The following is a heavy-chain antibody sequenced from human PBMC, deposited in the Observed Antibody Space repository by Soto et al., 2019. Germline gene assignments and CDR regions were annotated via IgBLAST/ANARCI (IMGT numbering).Heavy chain of an antibody. V-gene: IGHV5-51*01. J-gene: IGHJ4*02. Sequence: LKISCKGSGYSFSRYWIAWVRQTPGKGLEWMGLIYPGDSDTRYSPSFQGQVTISADKSITTAYLQWSSLKASDTAIYYCARDTFSGDSSGPHYWGQGTLVTVSS. D-gene: IGHD3-22*01. CDR2: IYPGDSDT. CDR3: ARDTFSGDSSGPHY. CDR1: GYSFSRYW.